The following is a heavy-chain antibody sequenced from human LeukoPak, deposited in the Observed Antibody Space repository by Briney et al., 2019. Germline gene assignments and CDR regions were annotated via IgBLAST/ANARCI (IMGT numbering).Heavy chain of an antibody. CDR2: ISGSGGTT. CDR3: AKVSGGGLYYDGMDV. Sequence: GGSLRLSCAASGFTLNNYAMNWVRQAPGKGLEWVSVISGSGGTTYYADSVKGRFTFSRDSSKNTLYLQMNSLRAEDTAVYYCAKVSGGGLYYDGMDVWGQGTTVTVSS. CDR1: GFTLNNYA. V-gene: IGHV3-23*01. J-gene: IGHJ6*02. D-gene: IGHD1-14*01.